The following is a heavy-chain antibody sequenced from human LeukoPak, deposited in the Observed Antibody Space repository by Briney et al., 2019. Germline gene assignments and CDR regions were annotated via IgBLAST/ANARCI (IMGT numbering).Heavy chain of an antibody. V-gene: IGHV1-8*01. J-gene: IGHJ4*02. D-gene: IGHD3-22*01. CDR3: ATGSGLYSSGYYDFDY. CDR1: GYSFTNYD. Sequence: ASVKVSCKTSGYSFTNYDINWVRQATGQGLEWMGWMSPNSGKTGYAQKFQGRVTMTKNTSINTAYMELRSLRSDDTAVYYCATGSGLYSSGYYDFDYWGQGTLVTVSS. CDR2: MSPNSGKT.